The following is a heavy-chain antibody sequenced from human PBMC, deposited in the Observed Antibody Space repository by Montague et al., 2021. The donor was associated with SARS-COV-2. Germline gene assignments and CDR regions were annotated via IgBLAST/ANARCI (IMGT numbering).Heavy chain of an antibody. CDR2: ISYDGSIK. J-gene: IGHJ3*02. CDR1: GFTFSSYA. V-gene: IGHV3-30*04. CDR3: ATELERSAVDI. D-gene: IGHD1-1*01. Sequence: SLSLSLSASGFTFSSYAMHWIRQAPGKGLELVAVISYDGSIKYYVDSVKGRFSISRDNSKNTPYLQMNSLRAEDTAVYYCATELERSAVDIWGQGTMVTVSS.